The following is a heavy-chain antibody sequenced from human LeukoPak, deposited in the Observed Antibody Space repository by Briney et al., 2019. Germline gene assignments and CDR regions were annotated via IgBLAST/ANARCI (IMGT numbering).Heavy chain of an antibody. Sequence: GGSLRLSCAASGFIFSSYAMSWVRQAPGKGLEWVSTISGSGGSTYYADSVKGRFTISRDNSKNTLYLQMNSLRAEDTAVYYCAKDLRGYSGYDLKDYWGQGTLVTVSS. J-gene: IGHJ4*02. CDR3: AKDLRGYSGYDLKDY. D-gene: IGHD5-12*01. CDR1: GFIFSSYA. CDR2: ISGSGGST. V-gene: IGHV3-23*01.